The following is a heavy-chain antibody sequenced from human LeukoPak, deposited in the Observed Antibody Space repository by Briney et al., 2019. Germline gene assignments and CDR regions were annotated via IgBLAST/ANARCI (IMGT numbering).Heavy chain of an antibody. J-gene: IGHJ4*02. Sequence: PGRSLGLSCAASGFTFSSYGMHWVRQAPGKGLEWVAVIWYDGNNKYYADSVKGRFTISRDNSKNTLYLQMNSLRAEDTAVYYCAKDDYGGNSGMDYWGQGTLVTVSS. CDR3: AKDDYGGNSGMDY. CDR1: GFTFSSYG. V-gene: IGHV3-33*06. D-gene: IGHD4-23*01. CDR2: IWYDGNNK.